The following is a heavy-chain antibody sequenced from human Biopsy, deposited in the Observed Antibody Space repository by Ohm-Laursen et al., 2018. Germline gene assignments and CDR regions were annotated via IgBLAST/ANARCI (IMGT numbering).Heavy chain of an antibody. CDR2: ISGSSNNI. J-gene: IGHJ4*01. V-gene: IGHV3-9*01. CDR1: GFIFSDYG. CDR3: TKRRTAVRPFDS. D-gene: IGHD6-25*01. Sequence: SLTLSCAASGFIFSDYGMHWVRQAPGKGLEWVSGISGSSNNIIYADSVMGRFTISRDNAKSSLYLEMNSLRSEDTAFYYCTKRRTAVRPFDSWGHGTLVTVSS.